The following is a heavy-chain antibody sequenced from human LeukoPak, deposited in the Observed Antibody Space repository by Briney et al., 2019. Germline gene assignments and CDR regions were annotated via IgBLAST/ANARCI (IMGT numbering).Heavy chain of an antibody. Sequence: GGSLRLSCAASGFTFSSYAMSWVRQAPGKGLEWVSAISGSGGSTYYADSAKGRFTSSRDNSKNTLYLQMNSLRAEDTAVYYCAKGDIVVVPAAIEYYYGMDVWGQGTTVTVSS. J-gene: IGHJ6*02. CDR1: GFTFSSYA. CDR2: ISGSGGST. D-gene: IGHD2-2*01. CDR3: AKGDIVVVPAAIEYYYGMDV. V-gene: IGHV3-23*01.